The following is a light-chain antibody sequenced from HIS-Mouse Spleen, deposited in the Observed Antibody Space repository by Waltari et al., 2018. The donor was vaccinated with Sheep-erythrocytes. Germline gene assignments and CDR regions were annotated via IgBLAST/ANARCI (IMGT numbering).Light chain of an antibody. Sequence: QSALTQPASVSGSPGQSITISCTGTSSDVGGYNYVSWYQKHPGKAPKLMIYEVSNRPSGVSNRFSGSKSGNTASLTISGLQAEDEADYYCCSYAGSYTYVFGTGTKVTVL. CDR2: EVS. CDR3: CSYAGSYTYV. CDR1: SSDVGGYNY. J-gene: IGLJ1*01. V-gene: IGLV2-14*01.